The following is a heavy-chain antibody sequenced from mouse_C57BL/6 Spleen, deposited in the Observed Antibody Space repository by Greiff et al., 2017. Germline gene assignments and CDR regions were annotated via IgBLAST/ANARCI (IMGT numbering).Heavy chain of an antibody. Sequence: VQLQQPGAELVRPGSSVKLSCKASGYTFTSYWMDWVKQRPGQGLEWIGNIYPSDSETHYNQKFKDKATLTVDKSSSTAYMQLSSLTSEDSAVYYCARAYKWAMDYWGQGTSVTVSS. J-gene: IGHJ4*01. V-gene: IGHV1-61*01. CDR3: ARAYKWAMDY. D-gene: IGHD1-3*01. CDR1: GYTFTSYW. CDR2: IYPSDSET.